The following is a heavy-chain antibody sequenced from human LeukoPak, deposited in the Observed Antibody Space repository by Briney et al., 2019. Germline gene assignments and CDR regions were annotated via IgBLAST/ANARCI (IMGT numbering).Heavy chain of an antibody. Sequence: PGGSLRLSCVASGFTFSNYGIHWVRQAPGKGLEWVSFIGHGGTNEYYADSVKGRFTISRDNSKNSLYLQMNSLRISDTAVYYCAKSRASTAAPSAFHIWGLGTKVTVSS. CDR2: IGHGGTNE. CDR1: GFTFSNYG. CDR3: AKSRASTAAPSAFHI. D-gene: IGHD1-14*01. J-gene: IGHJ3*02. V-gene: IGHV3-30*02.